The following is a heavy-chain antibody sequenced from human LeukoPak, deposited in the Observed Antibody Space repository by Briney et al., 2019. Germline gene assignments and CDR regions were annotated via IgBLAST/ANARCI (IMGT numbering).Heavy chain of an antibody. CDR2: IIPIFGTA. V-gene: IGHV1-69*01. D-gene: IGHD1/OR15-1a*01. Sequence: SVKVSCKASGGTFSSYAISWVRQAPGQGLEWMGGIIPIFGTANYAQKFQGRVTITADESTSTAYMELSSLRSEDTAVYYCAREEPGTGGNWFDPWGQGTLVTVSS. CDR1: GGTFSSYA. J-gene: IGHJ5*02. CDR3: AREEPGTGGNWFDP.